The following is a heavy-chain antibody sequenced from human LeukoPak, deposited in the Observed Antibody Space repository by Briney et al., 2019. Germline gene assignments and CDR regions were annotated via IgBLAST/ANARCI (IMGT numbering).Heavy chain of an antibody. Sequence: PSETLSLTCTVSGGSISSYYWSWIRQPPGEGLEWIGYIYYSGSTNYNPSLKSRVTISVDTSKNQFSLKLSSVTAADTAVYYCARSSVDTAMVLLYYWGQGTLVTVSS. D-gene: IGHD5-18*01. CDR1: GGSISSYY. V-gene: IGHV4-59*08. J-gene: IGHJ4*02. CDR3: ARSSVDTAMVLLYY. CDR2: IYYSGST.